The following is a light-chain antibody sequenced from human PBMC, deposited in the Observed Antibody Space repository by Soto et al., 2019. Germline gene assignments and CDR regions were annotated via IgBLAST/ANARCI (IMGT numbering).Light chain of an antibody. V-gene: IGKV3-20*01. J-gene: IGKJ2*01. CDR1: QTVNNNY. CDR3: QQYGSLPYT. CDR2: GAS. Sequence: EIVLTQSQGTLCLSPKERAILSCVASQTVNNNYLAWCQQKPGQAPRLLIYGASRRATGIPDRFSGSGSGTDFTLTISRLEPEDFAVYHCQQYGSLPYTFGQGTKVDIK.